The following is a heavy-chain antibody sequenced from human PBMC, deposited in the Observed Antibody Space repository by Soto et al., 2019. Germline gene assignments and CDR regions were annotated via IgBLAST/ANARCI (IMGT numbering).Heavy chain of an antibody. J-gene: IGHJ4*02. D-gene: IGHD3-9*01. V-gene: IGHV6-1*01. CDR1: GDSVTGNTAG. Sequence: SQTLSLTCVISGDSVTGNTAGWNWIRQSPSRGLEWLGRTYYRSKWYYDYAGSVKGRMTINPDTSRNQFSLQLNSVSPEDTAVYYCAKEAPVGVPILRDLHDWGQGTLVTV. CDR2: TYYRSKWYY. CDR3: AKEAPVGVPILRDLHD.